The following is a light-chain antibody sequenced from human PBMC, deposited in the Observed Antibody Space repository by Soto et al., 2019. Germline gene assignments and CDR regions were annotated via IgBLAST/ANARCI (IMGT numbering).Light chain of an antibody. CDR3: CSYAGSYIFV. CDR2: DVT. J-gene: IGLJ1*01. V-gene: IGLV2-11*01. CDR1: SSDVGGYNY. Sequence: QSALTQPRSVSGSPGQSVTISCTGTSSDVGGYNYVSWYQQHPGKAPKLMIYDVTKRPSGVPDRFSGSKSGNTASLTISGLQADDEADYYCCSYAGSYIFVFGPGTKLTVL.